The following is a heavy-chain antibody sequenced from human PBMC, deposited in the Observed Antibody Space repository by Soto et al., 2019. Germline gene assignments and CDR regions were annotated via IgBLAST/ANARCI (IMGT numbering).Heavy chain of an antibody. D-gene: IGHD6-13*01. J-gene: IGHJ5*02. Sequence: PSETLSLTCTVSGGSISYYYWNWIRQPPGKELEWIGNIYYTGTTNYNPSLKRRATILVDTSKDQFSLTLTSVTAADTAVYYCARHPIPYSSSETFDPWGQGTLVTVSS. CDR2: IYYTGTT. V-gene: IGHV4-59*01. CDR1: GGSISYYY. CDR3: ARHPIPYSSSETFDP.